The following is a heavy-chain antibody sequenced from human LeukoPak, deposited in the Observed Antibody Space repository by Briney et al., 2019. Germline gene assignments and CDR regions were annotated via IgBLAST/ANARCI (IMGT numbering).Heavy chain of an antibody. Sequence: SETLSLTCAVYGGSFSGYYWTWIRQPPGKGLEWIGEINHSGSTSYNPSLKSRVTISVETSKNHFSLRLSSVTAADTAMYHCARGGDSTGYNYWGQGTLVIVSS. CDR1: GGSFSGYY. J-gene: IGHJ4*02. CDR2: INHSGST. CDR3: ARGGDSTGYNY. D-gene: IGHD3-22*01. V-gene: IGHV4-34*01.